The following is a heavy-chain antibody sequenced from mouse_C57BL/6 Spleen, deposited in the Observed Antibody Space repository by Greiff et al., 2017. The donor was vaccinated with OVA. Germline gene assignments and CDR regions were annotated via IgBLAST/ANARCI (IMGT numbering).Heavy chain of an antibody. CDR2: IYPGSGST. Sequence: VHLQQPGAELVKPGASVKMSCKASGYTFTSYWITWVKQRPGQGLEWIGDIYPGSGSTNYNEKFKSKATLTVDTSSSTAYMQLSSLTSEDSAVYYCARKDYSNYWYFDVWGTGTTVTVSS. J-gene: IGHJ1*03. CDR3: ARKDYSNYWYFDV. D-gene: IGHD2-5*01. V-gene: IGHV1-55*01. CDR1: GYTFTSYW.